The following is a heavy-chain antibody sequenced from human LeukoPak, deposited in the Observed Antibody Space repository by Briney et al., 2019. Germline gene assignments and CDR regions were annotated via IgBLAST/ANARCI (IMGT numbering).Heavy chain of an antibody. CDR2: INHSGST. D-gene: IGHD1-26*01. J-gene: IGHJ4*02. CDR1: GGSFSGYY. CDR3: ARGHRGSSKLDY. V-gene: IGHV4-34*01. Sequence: SETLSLTCAVYGGSFSGYYWSWIRQPPGKGLEWIGEINHSGSTNYNPSLKSRVTISVDTSKSQFSLKLSSVTAADTAVYYCARGHRGSSKLDYWGQGTLVTVSS.